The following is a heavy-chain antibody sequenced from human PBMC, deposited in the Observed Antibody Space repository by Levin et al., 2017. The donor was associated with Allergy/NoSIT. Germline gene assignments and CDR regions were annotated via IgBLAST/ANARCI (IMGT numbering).Heavy chain of an antibody. J-gene: IGHJ4*02. D-gene: IGHD2-8*01. CDR2: IKQDGSEK. Sequence: GGSLRLSCATSGFIFSNYWMTWVRQAPGKGLEWVANIKQDGSEKNYMDSVKGRFTISRDNAKNSLYLQMNSLRAEDTAIYYCARIQGVHGWGQGILVTVSS. CDR3: ARIQGVHG. V-gene: IGHV3-7*01. CDR1: GFIFSNYW.